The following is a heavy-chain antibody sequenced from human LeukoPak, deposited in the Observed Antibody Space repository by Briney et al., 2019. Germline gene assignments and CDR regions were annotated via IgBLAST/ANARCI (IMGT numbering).Heavy chain of an antibody. CDR1: GFTFINYS. J-gene: IGHJ4*02. V-gene: IGHV3-43*01. CDR3: AKGDTAMDTTLDY. CDR2: IHWDGDST. Sequence: GGSLRLSCTASGFTFINYSMNWVRQVPGKGLEWVSLIHWDGDSTYYADSVKGRFTISRDNSKNSLYLQMNSLRTEDTALYYCAKGDTAMDTTLDYWGQGTLVTVSS. D-gene: IGHD5-18*01.